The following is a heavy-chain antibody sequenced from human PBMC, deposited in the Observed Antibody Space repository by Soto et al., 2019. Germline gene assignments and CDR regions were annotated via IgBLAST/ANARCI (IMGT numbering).Heavy chain of an antibody. CDR1: GYSFTSYW. CDR2: IDPSDSYT. CDR3: SRTSMQSRGYSYGHGGMDV. J-gene: IGHJ6*02. Sequence: GESLKISCKGSGYSFTSYWINWVRQMPGKGLEWMGRIDPSDSYTNYSPSFQGHVTISADKSISTAYLQWSSLKASDTAMYYCSRTSMQSRGYSYGHGGMDVWGQGTTVTVSS. D-gene: IGHD5-18*01. V-gene: IGHV5-10-1*01.